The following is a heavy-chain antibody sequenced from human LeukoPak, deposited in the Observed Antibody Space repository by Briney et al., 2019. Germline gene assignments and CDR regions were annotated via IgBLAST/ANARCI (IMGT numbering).Heavy chain of an antibody. CDR2: ISGGGGGT. CDR3: AKDLGGKPYYYYGMDV. CDR1: GFTFSSYA. Sequence: GGSLRLTCAASGFTFSSYAMTWVRQAPGKGLEWVSAISGGGGGTFYADSVKGRFTISRDNSKNTLYLQMNSLSAEDTAVYYCAKDLGGKPYYYYGMDVWGQGTTVTVSS. V-gene: IGHV3-23*01. J-gene: IGHJ6*02.